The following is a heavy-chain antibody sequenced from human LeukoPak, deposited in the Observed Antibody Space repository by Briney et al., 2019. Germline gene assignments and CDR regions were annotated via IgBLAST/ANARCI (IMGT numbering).Heavy chain of an antibody. D-gene: IGHD3-9*01. CDR2: ISWNSGSI. Sequence: GRSLRLSCAASGFTFDDYAMHWVRQAPGKGLEWVSGISWNSGSIGYADSVKGRFTISRDNAKNSLYLQMNSLRAEDTALYYCAKDTQSYDILTGFDYWGQGTLVTVSS. CDR1: GFTFDDYA. J-gene: IGHJ4*02. CDR3: AKDTQSYDILTGFDY. V-gene: IGHV3-9*01.